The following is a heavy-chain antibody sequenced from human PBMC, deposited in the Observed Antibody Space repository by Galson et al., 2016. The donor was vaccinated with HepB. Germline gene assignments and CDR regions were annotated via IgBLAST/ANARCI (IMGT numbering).Heavy chain of an antibody. V-gene: IGHV3-30*18. CDR1: GVIFSDHA. CDR2: TSSDGSNE. Sequence: SLRLSCAISGVIFSDHAMHWVRQAPGQGLEWVAVTSSDGSNEYYADSVKGRFTISRDNAKNTVYLQMNSLRGDDTAVYFCAKGGPEGTGTLDSWGQGTQVTVSS. J-gene: IGHJ4*02. D-gene: IGHD1-14*01. CDR3: AKGGPEGTGTLDS.